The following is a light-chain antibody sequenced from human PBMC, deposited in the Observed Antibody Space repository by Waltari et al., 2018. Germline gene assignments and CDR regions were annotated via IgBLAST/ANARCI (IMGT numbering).Light chain of an antibody. V-gene: IGKV3-20*01. CDR2: EAS. CDR1: QNIGTY. J-gene: IGKJ1*01. Sequence: LTQSPGTLSLSPGERATLACRASQNIGTYLGWYQQKPGQPPRLLMYEASRRATGVPDRFSGSGSGTDFSLTISRLEPEDFAVYYCQNHERLPATFGQGTRVEIK. CDR3: QNHERLPAT.